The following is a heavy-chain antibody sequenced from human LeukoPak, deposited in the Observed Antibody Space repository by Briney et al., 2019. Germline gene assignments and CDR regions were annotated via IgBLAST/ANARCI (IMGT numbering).Heavy chain of an antibody. CDR2: TSGSGDST. V-gene: IGHV3-23*01. Sequence: GGSLRLSCAASGFTFNSYAMSWVRQAPGKGLEWVSTTSGSGDSTYYADSVKGRFTISRDNSKNTLYLQMNSPRAEDTAVYYCAKDIAAAAKYGMDVWGQGTTVTVSS. J-gene: IGHJ6*02. D-gene: IGHD6-13*01. CDR1: GFTFNSYA. CDR3: AKDIAAAAKYGMDV.